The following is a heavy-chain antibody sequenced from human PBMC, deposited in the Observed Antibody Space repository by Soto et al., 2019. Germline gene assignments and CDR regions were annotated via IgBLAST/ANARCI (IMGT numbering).Heavy chain of an antibody. CDR1: GFTFSSYG. CDR3: ARSPPLWFGNDY. CDR2: IWYDGSNK. V-gene: IGHV3-33*01. Sequence: GGSLRLSCAASGFTFSSYGMHWVRQAPGKGLEWVAVIWYDGSNKYYADSVKGRFTISRDNSKNTLYLQMNSLRAEDTAVYYCARSPPLWFGNDYWGQGTLVTVSS. J-gene: IGHJ4*02. D-gene: IGHD3-10*01.